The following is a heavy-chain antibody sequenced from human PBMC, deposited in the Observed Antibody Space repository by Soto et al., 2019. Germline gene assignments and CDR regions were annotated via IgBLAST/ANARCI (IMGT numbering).Heavy chain of an antibody. D-gene: IGHD1-1*01. CDR2: TYYKSKWYY. Sequence: SQTLSLTCDISGDSVSSNSAGWNWIRQTPSRGLEWLGRTYYKSKWYYTYAASVKSRITVSPDTSKNQFSLQLTSVTPEDTAVYYCARGSWDDVSGHYSTDVSEKGTTVTVS. CDR3: ARGSWDDVSGHYSTDV. V-gene: IGHV6-1*01. J-gene: IGHJ6*03. CDR1: GDSVSSNSAG.